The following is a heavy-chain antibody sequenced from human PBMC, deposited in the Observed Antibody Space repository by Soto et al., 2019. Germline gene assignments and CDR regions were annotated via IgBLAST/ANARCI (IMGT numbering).Heavy chain of an antibody. CDR3: ARQGGLVVVAFNVMDV. CDR2: ISSSSSYI. V-gene: IGHV3-21*01. Sequence: GGSLRLSCAASGFTFSSYSMNWVRQAPGKGLEWVSSISSSSSYIYYADSVKGRFTISRDNAKNSLYLQMNSLRAEDTAVYYCARQGGLVVVAFNVMDVWGKGTTVTVSS. D-gene: IGHD2-15*01. J-gene: IGHJ6*04. CDR1: GFTFSSYS.